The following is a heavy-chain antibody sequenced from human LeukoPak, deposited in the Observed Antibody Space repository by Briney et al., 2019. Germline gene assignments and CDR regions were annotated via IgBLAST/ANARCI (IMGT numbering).Heavy chain of an antibody. CDR3: ARDLGGDGYSFFDY. CDR1: GFTLSKYR. CDR2: IKQDGSEK. V-gene: IGHV3-7*01. D-gene: IGHD5-18*01. J-gene: IGHJ4*02. Sequence: PGGALRLSCAAPGFTLSKYRKSWGRPAPGKGVGGVGHIKQDGSEKYYVDSVKGRFTISRDNAKNSLCLQMNSLRAEDTAVYYCARDLGGDGYSFFDYWGQGTLVTVSS.